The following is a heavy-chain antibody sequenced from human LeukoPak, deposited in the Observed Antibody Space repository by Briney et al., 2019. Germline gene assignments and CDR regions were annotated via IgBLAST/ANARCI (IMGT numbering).Heavy chain of an antibody. CDR3: ATGPPYSSSWSY. J-gene: IGHJ4*02. CDR1: GGSFSGYY. D-gene: IGHD6-13*01. Sequence: SETLSLTCAVYGGSFSGYYWSWIRQPPGKGLEWIGEINHSGSTNYNPSLKSRVTISVDTSRNQFSLKLSSVTAADTAVYYCATGPPYSSSWSYWGQGTLVTVSS. CDR2: INHSGST. V-gene: IGHV4-34*01.